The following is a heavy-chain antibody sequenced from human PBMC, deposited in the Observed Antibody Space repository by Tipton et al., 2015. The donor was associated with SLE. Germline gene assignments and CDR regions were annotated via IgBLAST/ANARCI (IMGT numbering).Heavy chain of an antibody. Sequence: TLSLTCAVYGGSFSGYYWSWIRQPPGKGLEWIGSIYYSGSTYYNPSLKSRVTISVDTSKNQFSLKLSSVTAADTAVYYCARAIAVAGTFAEYFQHWGQGTLVTVSS. D-gene: IGHD6-19*01. CDR3: ARAIAVAGTFAEYFQH. V-gene: IGHV4-34*01. CDR1: GGSFSGYY. J-gene: IGHJ1*01. CDR2: IYYSGST.